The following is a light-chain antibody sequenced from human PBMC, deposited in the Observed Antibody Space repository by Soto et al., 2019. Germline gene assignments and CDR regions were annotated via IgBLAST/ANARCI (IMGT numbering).Light chain of an antibody. J-gene: IGKJ4*01. CDR3: PQYGTSPQT. CDR2: DAS. V-gene: IGKV3-20*01. CDR1: QSVRSSY. Sequence: EIVLTQSPGTLSLSPGERATLSCRASQSVRSSYLAWYQQKPGQAPRLLIYDASSRATGISDRFSGSGSGTDFTLTISTLKPEDSAVYYCPQYGTSPQTSGGGTKMEIK.